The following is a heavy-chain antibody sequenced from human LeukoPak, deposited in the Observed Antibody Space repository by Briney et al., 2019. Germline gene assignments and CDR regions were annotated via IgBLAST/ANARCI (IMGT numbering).Heavy chain of an antibody. CDR3: ARDLPPLDF. J-gene: IGHJ4*02. CDR2: LSYDATNI. V-gene: IGHV3-30*04. Sequence: GGSLRLSCAASGFSFSDCAMHWVRQAPGKGLEWVALLSYDATNIHYADSVKGRFTISRDNSKNTLFLQMNSLRHEDTGVYYCARDLPPLDFWGQGTLVTVSS. CDR1: GFSFSDCA.